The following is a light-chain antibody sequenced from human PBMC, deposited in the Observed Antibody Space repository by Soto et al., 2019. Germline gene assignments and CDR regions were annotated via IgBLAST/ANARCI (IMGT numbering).Light chain of an antibody. J-gene: IGKJ1*01. CDR1: QSISRW. Sequence: DIQMTQSPPTLSASVGDRVTITCRASQSISRWLAWYQQKPGKAPKLLIYDASNLETGVPSRFSGSGSGTDFTLTISSLQPEDFATYYCQQSYSTPPGTFGQGTKVDIK. CDR2: DAS. V-gene: IGKV1-39*01. CDR3: QQSYSTPPGT.